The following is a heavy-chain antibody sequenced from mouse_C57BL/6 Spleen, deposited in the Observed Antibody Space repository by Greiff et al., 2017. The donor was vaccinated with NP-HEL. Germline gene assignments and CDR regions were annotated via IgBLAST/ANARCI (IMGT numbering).Heavy chain of an antibody. V-gene: IGHV3-6*01. J-gene: IGHJ3*01. CDR3: ARDPYDGYYVFAY. D-gene: IGHD2-3*01. Sequence: EVKLQESGPGLVKPSQSLSLTCSVTGYSITSGYYWNWIRQFPGNKLEWMGYISYDGSNNYNTSLKNRISITRDTSKNQFFLKLNSVTTEDTATYDCARDPYDGYYVFAYWGQGTLVTVSA. CDR1: GYSITSGYY. CDR2: ISYDGSN.